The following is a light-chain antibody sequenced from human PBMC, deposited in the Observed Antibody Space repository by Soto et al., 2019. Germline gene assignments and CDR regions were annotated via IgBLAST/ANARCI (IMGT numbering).Light chain of an antibody. J-gene: IGKJ2*01. CDR2: GAS. CDR3: HQYDDGPYT. V-gene: IGKV3-15*01. Sequence: ERVMTQSPATLSVSPGERATLSCRASQSVSSNVAWYQQIPGQTPRLLIYGASTRATGIPVRFSGSGSGTEFTLTISSLQSEYFAVYYCHQYDDGPYTVGQGTKVDSK. CDR1: QSVSSN.